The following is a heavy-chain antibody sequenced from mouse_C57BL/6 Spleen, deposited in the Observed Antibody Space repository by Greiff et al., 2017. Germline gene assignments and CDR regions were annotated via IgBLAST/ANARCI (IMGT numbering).Heavy chain of an antibody. V-gene: IGHV1-64*01. J-gene: IGHJ4*01. CDR1: GYTFTSYW. CDR3: ARERDGNYGGYAMDY. Sequence: VQLQQPGAELVKPGASVKLSCKASGYTFTSYWMHWVKQRPGQGLEWIGMIHPNSGSTNYNEKFKSKATLTVDKSSSTAYMQLSSLTSEDSAVYYCARERDGNYGGYAMDYWGQGTSVTVSS. CDR2: IHPNSGST. D-gene: IGHD2-1*01.